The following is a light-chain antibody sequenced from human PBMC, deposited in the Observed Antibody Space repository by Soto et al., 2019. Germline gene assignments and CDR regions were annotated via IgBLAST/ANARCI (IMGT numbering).Light chain of an antibody. CDR2: GDS. CDR3: QSYDSSLSGWL. Sequence: QSVLTQPPSVSGAPGQRVTISCTGSSSNIGAGYNVHWYQQVPGTAPKLLIYGDSNRSSGVPDRFSGSKSGTSASLAITGLQAEDEADYYCQSYDSSLSGWLFGGGTKVTVL. J-gene: IGLJ3*02. V-gene: IGLV1-40*01. CDR1: SSNIGAGYN.